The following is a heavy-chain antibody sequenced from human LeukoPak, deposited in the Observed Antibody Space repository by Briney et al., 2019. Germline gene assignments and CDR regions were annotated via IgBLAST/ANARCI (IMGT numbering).Heavy chain of an antibody. CDR3: AGSCWEVFDN. CDR1: GGSINSGGYS. J-gene: IGHJ4*02. Sequence: SETLSLTCAVSGGSINSGGYSWSWIRQPPGKGLEWIGYIHHSGITYYNPSLKSRVTISMDRSKNQFSLKLSSVTAADTAVYFCAGSCWEVFDNWGQGTLVTVSS. V-gene: IGHV4-30-2*01. CDR2: IHHSGIT. D-gene: IGHD1-26*01.